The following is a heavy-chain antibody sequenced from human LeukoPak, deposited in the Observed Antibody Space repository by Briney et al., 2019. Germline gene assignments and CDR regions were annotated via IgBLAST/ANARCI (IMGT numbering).Heavy chain of an antibody. J-gene: IGHJ4*02. Sequence: GRSLRLSCAASGFTFSSYAMTWVRQAPGKGLEWVSAISATGASTDYAGSVKGRFTISRDNSKDTLFLQMNSLRAEDTAVYYCAKRVAASSGANDYWGQGTLVTVSS. CDR2: ISATGAST. CDR1: GFTFSSYA. D-gene: IGHD5-18*01. CDR3: AKRVAASSGANDY. V-gene: IGHV3-23*01.